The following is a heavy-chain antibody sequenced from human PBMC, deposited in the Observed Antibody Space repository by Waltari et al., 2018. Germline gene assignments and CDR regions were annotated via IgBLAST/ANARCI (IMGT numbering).Heavy chain of an antibody. V-gene: IGHV3-21*01. CDR3: ARDPGYCSGGSCYSDAFDI. CDR1: GFTFSSYA. J-gene: IGHJ3*02. D-gene: IGHD2-15*01. CDR2: ISSSSSYI. Sequence: EVQLVESGGGLVQPGGSLRLSCAASGFTFSSYAMSWVRQAPGKGLEWVSSISSSSSYIYYADSVKGRFTISRDNAKNSLYLQMNSLRAEDTAVYYCARDPGYCSGGSCYSDAFDIWGQGTMVTVSS.